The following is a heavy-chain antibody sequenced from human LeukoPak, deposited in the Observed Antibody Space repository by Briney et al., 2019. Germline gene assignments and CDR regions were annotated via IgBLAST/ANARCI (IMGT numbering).Heavy chain of an antibody. CDR3: ARAAGRVATIRFDY. V-gene: IGHV4-34*01. J-gene: IGHJ4*02. D-gene: IGHD5-12*01. Sequence: SETLSLTCAVYGGSFSGYYWSWIRQPPGKGLEWIGEINHSGSTNYNPSLKSRVTISVDTSKNQFSLKLSSVTAADTAVYYCARAAGRVATIRFDYWGQGTLVTVSS. CDR1: GGSFSGYY. CDR2: INHSGST.